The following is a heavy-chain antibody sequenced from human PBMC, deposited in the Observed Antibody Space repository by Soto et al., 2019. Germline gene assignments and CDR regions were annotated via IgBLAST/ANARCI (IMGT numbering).Heavy chain of an antibody. D-gene: IGHD6-13*01. CDR3: ARGGRGSSWDY. Sequence: QVQLQQWGAGLLKPSETLSLTCAVYGGSFSGYYWSWIRQPPGKGLEWIGEINHSGSTNYNPSLKSRVTISVDTSKNQFSLKLSSVTAADTAVYYCARGGRGSSWDYWGQGTLVTVSS. CDR2: INHSGST. CDR1: GGSFSGYY. V-gene: IGHV4-34*01. J-gene: IGHJ4*02.